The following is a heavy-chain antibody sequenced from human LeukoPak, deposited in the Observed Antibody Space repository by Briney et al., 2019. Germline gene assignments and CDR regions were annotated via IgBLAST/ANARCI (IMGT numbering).Heavy chain of an antibody. CDR3: ARDLGIAAADDAFDI. CDR2: IYHSGST. Sequence: SGTLSLTCAVSGGSISSSNWWSWVRQPPGKGLEWIGEIYHSGSTNYNPSLKSRVTISVDTSKNQLSLKLSSVTAADTAVYYCARDLGIAAADDAFDIWGQGIMVTVSS. D-gene: IGHD6-13*01. J-gene: IGHJ3*02. V-gene: IGHV4-4*02. CDR1: GGSISSSNW.